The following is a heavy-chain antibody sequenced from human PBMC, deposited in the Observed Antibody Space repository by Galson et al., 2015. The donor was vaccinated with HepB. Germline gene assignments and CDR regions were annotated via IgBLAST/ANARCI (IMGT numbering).Heavy chain of an antibody. CDR2: INAGNGNT. CDR1: GYTFTSYA. J-gene: IGHJ5*02. D-gene: IGHD1-26*01. CDR3: ARGDFPYSGSYTGPRYPYNWFDP. V-gene: IGHV1-3*01. Sequence: SVKVSCKASGYTFTSYAMHWVRQAPGQRLEWMGWINAGNGNTKYSQKFQGRVTITRDTSASTAYMELSSLRSEDTAVYYCARGDFPYSGSYTGPRYPYNWFDPWGQGTLVTVSS.